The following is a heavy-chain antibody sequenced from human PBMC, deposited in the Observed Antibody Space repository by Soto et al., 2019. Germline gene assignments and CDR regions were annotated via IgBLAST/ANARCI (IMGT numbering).Heavy chain of an antibody. CDR1: GFTFNYYA. J-gene: IGHJ4*02. Sequence: GGSLRLSCAASGFTFNYYAMNWVRQVPGKGLEWVSSISGNSTYIYYADSVKGRFTVSRNNAKNSLYLQMSSLRAEDTAFYYCARSSYSAASPDYWGQGTLVTVSS. CDR3: ARSSYSAASPDY. CDR2: ISGNSTYI. D-gene: IGHD2-2*01. V-gene: IGHV3-21*01.